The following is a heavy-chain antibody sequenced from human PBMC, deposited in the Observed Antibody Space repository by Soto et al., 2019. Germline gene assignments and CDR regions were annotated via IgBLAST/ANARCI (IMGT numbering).Heavy chain of an antibody. CDR3: ARDPLPSSRSRPGH. J-gene: IGHJ4*02. Sequence: GGSLRLSFVPSRFSCSNDGLQWLCQAPGEGPEWVGLMSSDGSRKYYADSVTGRFPISRDNSKNSLYLQMNSLRTEDAALYYCARDPLPSSRSRPGHWGPGT. CDR2: MSSDGSRK. V-gene: IGHV3-30*03. D-gene: IGHD1-26*01. CDR1: RFSCSNDG.